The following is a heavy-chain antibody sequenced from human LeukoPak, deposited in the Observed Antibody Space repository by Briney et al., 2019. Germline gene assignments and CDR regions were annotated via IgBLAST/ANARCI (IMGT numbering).Heavy chain of an antibody. CDR3: ARSDSSGYYYVSSAFDI. CDR2: IYYSGST. D-gene: IGHD3-22*01. Sequence: SETLSLTCAVYGGSFSGYYWNWIRQPPGKGLEWIGYIYYSGSTNYNPSLKSRVTISVDTSKNQFSLKLSSVTAADTAVYYCARSDSSGYYYVSSAFDIWGQGTMVTVSS. CDR1: GGSFSGYY. J-gene: IGHJ3*02. V-gene: IGHV4-59*01.